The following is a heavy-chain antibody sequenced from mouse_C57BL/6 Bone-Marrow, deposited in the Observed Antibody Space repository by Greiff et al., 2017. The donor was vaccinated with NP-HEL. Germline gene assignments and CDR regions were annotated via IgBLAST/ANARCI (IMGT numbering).Heavy chain of an antibody. V-gene: IGHV15-2*01. CDR1: DSEVFPIAY. D-gene: IGHD1-1*01. Sequence: VQLQQSGSELRRPGSSVKLSCKDFDSEVFPIAYMSWVRQKPGHGFEWIGSILPSIGRTIYGEQFEDKATLDADTRSNTAYLELNILTSEYSAIYYCARGRVVKDYAMDYWGQGTSVTVSS. CDR3: ARGRVVKDYAMDY. J-gene: IGHJ4*01. CDR2: ILPSIGRT.